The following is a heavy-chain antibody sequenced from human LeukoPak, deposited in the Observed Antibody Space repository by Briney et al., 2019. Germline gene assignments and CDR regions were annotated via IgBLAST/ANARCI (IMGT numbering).Heavy chain of an antibody. CDR2: MSPNSGDT. D-gene: IGHD7-27*01. CDR3: ARGPPNWGYDY. V-gene: IGHV1-8*01. CDR1: GYTFTIYD. Sequence: ASVTVSFKASGYTFTIYDFNWVRQATGQRPEWMGWMSPNSGDTGYAQKFQDRVTMTRNTSISTAYMELSSLRSDDTAVYYCARGPPNWGYDYWGPGTLVTVSS. J-gene: IGHJ4*02.